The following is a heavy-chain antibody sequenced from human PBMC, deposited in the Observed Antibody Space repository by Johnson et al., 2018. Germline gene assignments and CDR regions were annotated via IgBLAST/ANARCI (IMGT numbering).Heavy chain of an antibody. D-gene: IGHD1-26*01. V-gene: IGHV1-46*01. CDR2: INPSTGVT. Sequence: VQLVESGAEVTKPGASVKVSCKASGYTFTHYFMHWVRQAPGQGLEWVGIINPSTGVTNNAQRFYDRVTMTSDTSTSTVYMEVRRLRSGDTAVYYCARGSGSAYYYAMDVWGQGTTVTVSS. CDR3: ARGSGSAYYYAMDV. J-gene: IGHJ6*02. CDR1: GYTFTHYF.